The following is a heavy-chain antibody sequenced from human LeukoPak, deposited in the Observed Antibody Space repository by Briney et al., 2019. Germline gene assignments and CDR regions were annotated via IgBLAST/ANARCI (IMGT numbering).Heavy chain of an antibody. V-gene: IGHV1-18*01. CDR1: GYTFTSYG. Sequence: GASVKVSCKASGYTFTSYGISWVRQAPGQGLEWMGWISAYNGNTNYAQKLQGRVTMTTDTSTSTAYMELRSLRSDDTAEYYCARESFPEGPSYYYDSSGYYYQNDYWGQGTLVTVSS. CDR3: ARESFPEGPSYYYDSSGYYYQNDY. J-gene: IGHJ4*02. CDR2: ISAYNGNT. D-gene: IGHD3-22*01.